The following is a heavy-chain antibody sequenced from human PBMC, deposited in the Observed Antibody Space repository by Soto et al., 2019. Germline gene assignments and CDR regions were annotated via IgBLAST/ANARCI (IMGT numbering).Heavy chain of an antibody. Sequence: GGSLRLSCAASGFTFINAWMSWVRQAPGKGLEWVGRIKSKTAGGTTDYAAPVKGRFTISRDDSKNTLYLQMNSLKTEDTAVYYCTRDGAITFGGVLVPNWFDPWGQGTLVTVSS. CDR2: IKSKTAGGTT. CDR1: GFTFINAW. J-gene: IGHJ5*02. D-gene: IGHD3-16*02. V-gene: IGHV3-15*01. CDR3: TRDGAITFGGVLVPNWFDP.